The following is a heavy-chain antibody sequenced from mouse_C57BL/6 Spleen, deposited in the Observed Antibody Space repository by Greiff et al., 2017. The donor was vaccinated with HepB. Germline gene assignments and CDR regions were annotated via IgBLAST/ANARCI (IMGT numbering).Heavy chain of an antibody. Sequence: VQLQESGAELVRPGPSVKVSCKASGYAFTNYLIEWVKQRPGQGLEWIGVINPGSGGTNYNEKFKGKATLTADKSSSTAYMQLSSLTSEDSAVYCCARSDYVGYFDVWGTGTTVTVSS. V-gene: IGHV1-54*01. J-gene: IGHJ1*03. CDR2: INPGSGGT. CDR3: ARSDYVGYFDV. D-gene: IGHD1-1*01. CDR1: GYAFTNYL.